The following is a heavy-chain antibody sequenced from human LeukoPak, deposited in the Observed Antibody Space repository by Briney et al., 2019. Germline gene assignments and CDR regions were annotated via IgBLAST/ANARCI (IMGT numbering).Heavy chain of an antibody. Sequence: SETLSLTCTVAGGSISSYYWSWIRQPPGKGLEWIGYIYYRGSTNYNHSLKSRVTISVDTSKNQYSLKLRSVTAADTDVYYCARAPSSGWIYYYYGMDVWGQGTTVTVSS. CDR3: ARAPSSGWIYYYYGMDV. J-gene: IGHJ6*02. V-gene: IGHV4-59*01. D-gene: IGHD6-19*01. CDR1: GGSISSYY. CDR2: IYYRGST.